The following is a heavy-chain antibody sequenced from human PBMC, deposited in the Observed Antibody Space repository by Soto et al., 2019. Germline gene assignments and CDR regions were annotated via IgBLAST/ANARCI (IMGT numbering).Heavy chain of an antibody. CDR2: IYYSGST. CDR3: ARVTFLVRGGIPRCFVF. D-gene: IGHD3-10*01. J-gene: IGHJ6*03. CDR1: GGSISRYY. V-gene: IGHV4-59*01. Sequence: PSETLSLTWTVSGGSISRYYWILIRQPPGKGLEWIGYIYYSGSTNYNPSLKSRVTISVGTSKNQFSLKLSSVTAADTAVYYCARVTFLVRGGIPRCFVFWG.